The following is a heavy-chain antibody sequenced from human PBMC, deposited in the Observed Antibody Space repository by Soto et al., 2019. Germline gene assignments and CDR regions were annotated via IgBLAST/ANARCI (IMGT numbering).Heavy chain of an antibody. J-gene: IGHJ6*02. CDR3: ARRTILAAAVKRYYYGMDV. CDR1: GYSFTSYW. D-gene: IGHD6-13*01. CDR2: IYPGDSDT. Sequence: PGESLKISCKGSGYSFTSYWIGWVRQMPGKGLEWMGIIYPGDSDTRYSPSFQGQVTISADKSISTAYLQWSSLKASDTAMYYCARRTILAAAVKRYYYGMDVWGQGTTVTVSS. V-gene: IGHV5-51*01.